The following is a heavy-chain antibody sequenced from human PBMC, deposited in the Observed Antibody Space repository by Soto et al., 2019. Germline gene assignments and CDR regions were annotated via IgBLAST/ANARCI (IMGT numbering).Heavy chain of an antibody. CDR3: ARHLGYYDSSGYYPFDI. Sequence: PSETLSLTCTVSGGSISSYYWSWIRQPPGKGLEWIGYIYYSGSTNYNPSLKSRVTISVDTSKNQFSLKLSSVTAADTAVYYCARHLGYYDSSGYYPFDIWGQGTMVT. J-gene: IGHJ3*02. CDR2: IYYSGST. CDR1: GGSISSYY. D-gene: IGHD3-22*01. V-gene: IGHV4-59*08.